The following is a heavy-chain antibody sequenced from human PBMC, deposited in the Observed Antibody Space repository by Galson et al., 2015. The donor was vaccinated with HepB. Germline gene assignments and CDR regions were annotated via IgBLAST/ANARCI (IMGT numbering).Heavy chain of an antibody. V-gene: IGHV1-69*01. CDR2: ITPMFGTP. Sequence: SFPSSLFTFITFSVSWVRQAPGQGLEWMGGITPMFGTPNYAQRFQGRVTITADGPTRTVYMEMSSLTSQDTAVYYCALEGGGNHSLETAFDVWGQGTMVT. CDR3: ALEGGGNHSLETAFDV. CDR1: LFTFITFS. J-gene: IGHJ3*01. D-gene: IGHD1-14*01.